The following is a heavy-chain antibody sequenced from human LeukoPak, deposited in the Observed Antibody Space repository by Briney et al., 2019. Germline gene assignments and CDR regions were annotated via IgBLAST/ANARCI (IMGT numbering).Heavy chain of an antibody. Sequence: PGGSLRLSCAASGFTFSSYAMSWVRQAPGKGLEWVAVIWYDGSNKYYADSVKGRFTISRDNSKNTLYLQMNSLRAEDTAVYYCARDTYSSGWYGYDYWGQGTLVTVSS. CDR1: GFTFSSYA. V-gene: IGHV3-33*08. J-gene: IGHJ4*02. CDR2: IWYDGSNK. CDR3: ARDTYSSGWYGYDY. D-gene: IGHD6-19*01.